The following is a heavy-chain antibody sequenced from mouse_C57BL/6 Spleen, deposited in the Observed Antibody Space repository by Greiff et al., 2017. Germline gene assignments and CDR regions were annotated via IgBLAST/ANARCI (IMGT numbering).Heavy chain of an antibody. CDR3: ARKGYYSNPWFAY. CDR2: IDPSDSYT. CDR1: GYTFTSYW. J-gene: IGHJ3*01. Sequence: VQLQQPGAELVMPGASVKLSCKASGYTFTSYWMHWVKQRPGQGLEWIGEIDPSDSYTNYNQKFKGKSTLPVDKSSSTDYMQLSSLTSEDSAVYYCARKGYYSNPWFAYWGQGTLVTVSA. D-gene: IGHD2-5*01. V-gene: IGHV1-69*01.